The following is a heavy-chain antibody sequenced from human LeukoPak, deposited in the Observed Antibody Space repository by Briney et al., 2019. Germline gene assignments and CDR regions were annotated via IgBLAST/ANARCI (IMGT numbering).Heavy chain of an antibody. CDR1: GYSFTSYW. J-gene: IGHJ4*02. CDR3: ARFATTVTNYFDY. CDR2: IYPGDSDT. V-gene: IGHV5-51*01. D-gene: IGHD4-17*01. Sequence: GESLKISCKGSGYSFTSYWIGWVRQMPGKGLEWMGIIYPGDSDTRYSPSFQGQVTISADKSISTAYLQWSSLKASDTTMYYCARFATTVTNYFDYWGQGTLVTVSS.